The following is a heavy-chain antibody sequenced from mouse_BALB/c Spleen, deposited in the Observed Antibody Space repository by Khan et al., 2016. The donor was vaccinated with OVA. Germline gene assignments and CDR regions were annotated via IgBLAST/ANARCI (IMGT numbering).Heavy chain of an antibody. CDR3: ARKGYSPWFAY. CDR1: GFNIKDYY. V-gene: IGHV14-1*02. J-gene: IGHJ3*01. D-gene: IGHD2-3*01. Sequence: VQLKQSGAELVRPGALVKLSCKASGFNIKDYYMHWIKQRPEQGLVWIGRIDPENGNTIYDPKFQGRASITSDTSSNTAYLQLSSLTSEDTAVVYCARKGYSPWFAYWGQGTLVTVSA. CDR2: IDPENGNT.